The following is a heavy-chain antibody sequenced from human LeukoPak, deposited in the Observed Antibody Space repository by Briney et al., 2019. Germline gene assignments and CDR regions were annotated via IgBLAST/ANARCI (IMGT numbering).Heavy chain of an antibody. CDR3: AKGGAVSSKSITMVRGTRNYYYYMDV. CDR1: GFTFSSYA. V-gene: IGHV3-23*01. CDR2: ISGSGGST. D-gene: IGHD3-10*01. J-gene: IGHJ6*03. Sequence: GGSLRLSCAASGFTFSSYAMSWVRQAPGKGLEWVSGISGSGGSTFYADSVKGRFTISRENSKNTLYLQMTSLRAEDTAVYFCAKGGAVSSKSITMVRGTRNYYYYMDVWGKGTTVTISS.